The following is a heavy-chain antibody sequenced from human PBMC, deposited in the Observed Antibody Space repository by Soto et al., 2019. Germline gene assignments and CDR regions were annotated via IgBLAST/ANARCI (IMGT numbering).Heavy chain of an antibody. CDR3: ASLAVAGTRVDY. CDR1: GYTFTSYY. D-gene: IGHD6-19*01. CDR2: INPSGGST. J-gene: IGHJ4*02. Sequence: GASVKVSCKASGYTFTSYYMHWVRQAPGQGLEWMGIINPSGGSTSYAQKFQGRVTMTRDTSTSTVYMELSSLRSEDTAVYYCASLAVAGTRVDYWGQGTLVTVSS. V-gene: IGHV1-46*03.